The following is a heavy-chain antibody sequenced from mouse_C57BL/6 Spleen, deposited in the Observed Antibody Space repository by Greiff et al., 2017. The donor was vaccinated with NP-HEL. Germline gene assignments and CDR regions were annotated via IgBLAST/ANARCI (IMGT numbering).Heavy chain of an antibody. CDR2: IDPENGDT. D-gene: IGHD3-2*02. Sequence: EVQLQQSGAELVRPGASVKLSCTASGFNIKDDYMHWVKQRPEQGLEWIGWIDPENGDTEYASKFQGKATITADTSSNTAYLQLSSLTSEDTAVYYCTTSSSGYVKAMDYWGQGTSVTVSS. J-gene: IGHJ4*01. CDR1: GFNIKDDY. CDR3: TTSSSGYVKAMDY. V-gene: IGHV14-4*01.